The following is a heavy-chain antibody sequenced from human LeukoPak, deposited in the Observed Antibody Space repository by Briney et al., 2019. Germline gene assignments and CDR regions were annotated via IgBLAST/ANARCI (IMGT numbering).Heavy chain of an antibody. D-gene: IGHD6-19*01. CDR1: GYTFTSYD. J-gene: IGHJ4*02. Sequence: ASLTVSFTASGYTFTSYDINWARQATGQGLEWMGGMNPNSGNTGYAQKFQGRFTMTRNTSISTAYMELSSLRSEDTAVYFCARGGGIKQWPFDYWGQGTLVSVSS. V-gene: IGHV1-8*01. CDR2: MNPNSGNT. CDR3: ARGGGIKQWPFDY.